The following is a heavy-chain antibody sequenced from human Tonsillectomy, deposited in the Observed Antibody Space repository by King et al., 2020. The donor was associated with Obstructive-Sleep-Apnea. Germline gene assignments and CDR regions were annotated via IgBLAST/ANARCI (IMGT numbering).Heavy chain of an antibody. J-gene: IGHJ3*02. CDR2: IYYTGNT. D-gene: IGHD3-22*01. CDR1: GGTVNTYY. Sequence: QLQESGPGLVKPSETLSLTCSVSGGTVNTYYWSWIRQPPGKGLEWIGYIYYTGNTYYNPSLTSRVTISVDTSKNQFSLKLTSVTAADTAVYYCARVLDHYYDSSGPDAFDIWGQGTMVTVSS. V-gene: IGHV4-59*02. CDR3: ARVLDHYYDSSGPDAFDI.